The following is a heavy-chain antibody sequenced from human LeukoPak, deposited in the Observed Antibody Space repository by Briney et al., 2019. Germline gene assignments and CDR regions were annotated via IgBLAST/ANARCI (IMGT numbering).Heavy chain of an antibody. CDR2: ISGSGGST. D-gene: IGHD4-23*01. CDR3: ATGSILGGNPDDY. J-gene: IGHJ4*02. V-gene: IGHV3-23*01. Sequence: GGSLRLSCAASGFTFSSYAMSWVRQAPGKGLEWVSAISGSGGSTYHADSVKGRFTISRDNSKNTLYLQMNSLRAEDTAVYYCATGSILGGNPDDYWGQGTLVTVSS. CDR1: GFTFSSYA.